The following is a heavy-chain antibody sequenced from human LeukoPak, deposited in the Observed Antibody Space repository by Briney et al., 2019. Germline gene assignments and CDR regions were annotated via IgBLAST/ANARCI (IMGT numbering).Heavy chain of an antibody. V-gene: IGHV1-69*04. CDR3: ARDNYYDSSDAFDI. CDR1: GGTFSSYA. CDR2: IIPILGIA. Sequence: ASVKVSCKASGGTFSSYAISWVRQAPGQGLEWMGRIIPILGIASYAQKFQGRVTITADKSTSTAYMELSSLRSEDTAVYYCARDNYYDSSDAFDIWGQGTMVTVSS. D-gene: IGHD3-22*01. J-gene: IGHJ3*02.